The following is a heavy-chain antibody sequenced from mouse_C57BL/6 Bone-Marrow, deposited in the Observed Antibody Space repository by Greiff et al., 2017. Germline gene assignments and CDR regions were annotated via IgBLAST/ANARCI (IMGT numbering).Heavy chain of an antibody. CDR1: GFTFSDYG. CDR2: ISNLAYSI. Sequence: EVKLQESGGGLVQPGGSLKLSCAASGFTFSDYGMAWVRQAPRKGPEWVAFISNLAYSIYYADTVTGRFTISRENAKNTLYLEMSSLRSEDTAMYYCARHVPHYYAMDYWGQGTSVTVSS. CDR3: ARHVPHYYAMDY. V-gene: IGHV5-15*01. J-gene: IGHJ4*01.